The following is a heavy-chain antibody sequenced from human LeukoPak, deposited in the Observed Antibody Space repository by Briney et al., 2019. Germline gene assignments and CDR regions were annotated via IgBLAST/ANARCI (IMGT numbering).Heavy chain of an antibody. D-gene: IGHD4-17*01. CDR2: INPSGGST. J-gene: IGHJ4*02. CDR3: ARVTQTDYDFDY. Sequence: GASVKVSCKTSGYTFTNNAINWVRQAPGQGLEWMGIINPSGGSTSYAQKFQGRVTMTTDTSTSTAYMELRSLRSDDTAVYYCARVTQTDYDFDYWGQGTLVTVSS. V-gene: IGHV1-46*01. CDR1: GYTFTNNA.